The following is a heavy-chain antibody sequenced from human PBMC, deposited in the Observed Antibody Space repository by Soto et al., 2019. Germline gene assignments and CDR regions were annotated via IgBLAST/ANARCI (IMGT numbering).Heavy chain of an antibody. Sequence: QVQLVQSGAEVKKPGASVKVSCKASGYTFTSYGISWVRQAPGQGLEWMGWISAYNGNTNYAQKLQGRVTMTTDTSTSTAYMELRSLRSDDTAVYYCARENIVVVDLYYYYYMDVWGKGTTVTVSS. J-gene: IGHJ6*03. D-gene: IGHD2-15*01. CDR1: GYTFTSYG. V-gene: IGHV1-18*01. CDR2: ISAYNGNT. CDR3: ARENIVVVDLYYYYYMDV.